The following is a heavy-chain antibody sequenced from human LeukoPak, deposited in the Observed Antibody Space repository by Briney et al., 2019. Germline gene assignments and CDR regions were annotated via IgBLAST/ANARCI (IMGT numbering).Heavy chain of an antibody. CDR2: IYYGGST. D-gene: IGHD2-15*01. J-gene: IGHJ5*02. CDR3: ARVIPDIVVVVAAIGWFDL. CDR1: GDSISSDHYY. V-gene: IGHV4-30-4*01. Sequence: SETLSLTCTVSGDSISSDHYYWSWIRQPPGKGLEWIGCIYYGGSTYYNPSLKSRITISLDTSKNQFSLKLRSVTAADTAVYYCARVIPDIVVVVAAIGWFDLWGQGTLVTVSS.